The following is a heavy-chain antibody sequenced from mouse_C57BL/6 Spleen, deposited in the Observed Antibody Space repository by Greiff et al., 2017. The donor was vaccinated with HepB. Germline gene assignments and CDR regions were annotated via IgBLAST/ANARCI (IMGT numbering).Heavy chain of an antibody. J-gene: IGHJ4*01. CDR2: IHPNSGST. CDR3: ARWRQLPSYAMDY. Sequence: VQLQQPGAELVKPGASVKLSCKASGYTFTSYWMHWVKQRPGQGLEWIGMIHPNSGSTNYNEKFKSKATLTVDKSSSTAYMQLSSLTSEDSAVYYCARWRQLPSYAMDYWGQGTSVTVSS. D-gene: IGHD3-2*01. CDR1: GYTFTSYW. V-gene: IGHV1-64*01.